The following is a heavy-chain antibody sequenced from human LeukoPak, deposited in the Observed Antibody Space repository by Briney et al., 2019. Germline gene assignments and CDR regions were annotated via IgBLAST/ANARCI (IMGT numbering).Heavy chain of an antibody. CDR1: GFTFSGSA. CDR3: TSRGHVDTAGDY. J-gene: IGHJ4*02. V-gene: IGHV3-73*01. D-gene: IGHD5-18*01. Sequence: GGSLKLSCAASGFTFSGSAMHWVRQASGKGLEWVGRIRSKANSYATAYAASVKGRFTISRDDSKNTAYLQMNSLKTEDTAVYYCTSRGHVDTAGDYWGQGTLVTVSS. CDR2: IRSKANSYAT.